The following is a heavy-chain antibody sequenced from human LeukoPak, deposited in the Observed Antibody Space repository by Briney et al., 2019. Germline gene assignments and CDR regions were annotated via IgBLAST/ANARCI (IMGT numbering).Heavy chain of an antibody. CDR1: GYTFTSYA. CDR3: ATRYSGYDGAFDI. D-gene: IGHD5-12*01. CDR2: INAGNGNT. Sequence: ASVKVSCKASGYTFTSYAMHWVRQAPGQRLEWMGWINAGNGNTKYSQKFQGRVTITRDTSASTAYMELSSLRSEDTAVYYCATRYSGYDGAFDIWGQGTMVTVSS. J-gene: IGHJ3*02. V-gene: IGHV1-3*01.